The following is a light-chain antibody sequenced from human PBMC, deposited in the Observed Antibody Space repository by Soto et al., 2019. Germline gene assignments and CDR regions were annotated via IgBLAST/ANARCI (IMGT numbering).Light chain of an antibody. CDR3: QQSYSTPFT. V-gene: IGKV1-39*01. Sequence: DIQMTQSPSSLSASVGDRVTITCRASQSISSYLNWYQQKPGKAPKLLIYAASSLQSGVPSRFSGSGSGTDFTLTISSLQPEDFATYYCQQSYSTPFTFGPGTNSGYQT. CDR1: QSISSY. J-gene: IGKJ3*01. CDR2: AAS.